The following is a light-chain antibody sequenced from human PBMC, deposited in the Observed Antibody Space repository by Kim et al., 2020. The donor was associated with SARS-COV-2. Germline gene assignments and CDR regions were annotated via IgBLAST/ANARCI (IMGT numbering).Light chain of an antibody. V-gene: IGLV1-51*01. J-gene: IGLJ3*02. CDR1: SSNIGNNY. CDR3: GTWDSSLSVWV. Sequence: QSVLTQPPSVSAAPGQKVTISCSGTSSNIGNNYVSWYQQFPGTAPKLLIYYNNNRPSEIPYRFSGSKSGTSATLGITGLQTGDEADYHCGTWDSSLSVWVFGGGTQLTVL. CDR2: YNN.